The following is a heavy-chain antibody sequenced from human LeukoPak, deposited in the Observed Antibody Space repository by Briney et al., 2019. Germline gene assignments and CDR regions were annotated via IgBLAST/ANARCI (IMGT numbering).Heavy chain of an antibody. Sequence: SETLSLTCAVYGGSFSGYYWSWIRQPPGKGLEWIGEINHSGSTNYNPSLKSRVTMSVDTSKNQFSLKLSSVTAADTAVYYCARDGSRTAAAGTADYMDVWGKGTTVTVSS. CDR3: ARDGSRTAAAGTADYMDV. D-gene: IGHD6-13*01. V-gene: IGHV4-34*01. CDR2: INHSGST. J-gene: IGHJ6*03. CDR1: GGSFSGYY.